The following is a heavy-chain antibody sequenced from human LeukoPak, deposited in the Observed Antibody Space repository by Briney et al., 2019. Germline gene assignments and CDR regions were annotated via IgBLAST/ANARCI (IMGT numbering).Heavy chain of an antibody. J-gene: IGHJ4*02. D-gene: IGHD1-26*01. V-gene: IGHV3-23*01. CDR1: GFTLSRTD. Sequence: GGSLRISRVCTGFTLSRTDMSCLRQAPGKGLEWVSGISGSGGHTYYTDSVKGRFTISRDNSETTMYLQMNSLTTEDTAVYYCAREGLLTVGAGVVENYFYFWGQG. CDR3: AREGLLTVGAGVVENYFYF. CDR2: ISGSGGHT.